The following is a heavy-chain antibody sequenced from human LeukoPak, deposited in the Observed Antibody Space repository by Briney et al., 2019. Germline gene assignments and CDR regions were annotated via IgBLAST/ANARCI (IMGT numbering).Heavy chain of an antibody. CDR3: AKDCYGMDV. J-gene: IGHJ6*02. V-gene: IGHV3-30*18. CDR2: ISYDGSNK. CDR1: GFTFSSYG. Sequence: VGSLRLSCAASGFTFSSYGMHWVRQAPGKGLEWVAVISYDGSNKYYADSVKGRFTISRDNSKNTLYLQMNSLRAEDTAVYYCAKDCYGMDVWGQGTT.